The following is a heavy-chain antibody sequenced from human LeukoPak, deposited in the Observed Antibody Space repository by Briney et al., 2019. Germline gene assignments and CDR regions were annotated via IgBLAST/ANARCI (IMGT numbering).Heavy chain of an antibody. CDR3: ARLGRGYYYNSSGYYLDY. J-gene: IGHJ4*02. CDR2: IYYSGST. CDR1: GGSISSYY. Sequence: SETLSLTCTVSGGSISSYYWSWIRQPPGKGLEWIGYIYYSGSTNYNPSLKSRVTISVDTSKNQFSLKLSSVTAADTAVYYCARLGRGYYYNSSGYYLDYWGQGTLVTVSS. V-gene: IGHV4-59*08. D-gene: IGHD3-22*01.